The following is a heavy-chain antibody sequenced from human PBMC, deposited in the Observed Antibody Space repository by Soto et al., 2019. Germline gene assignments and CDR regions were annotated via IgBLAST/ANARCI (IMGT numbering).Heavy chain of an antibody. CDR2: IYYSGST. Sequence: TSETLSLTCTVSGGSISSYYWSWIRQPPGKGLEWIGYIYYSGSTNYNPSLKSRVTISVDTSKNQFSLKLSSVTAADTAVYYCAREEGGGYYYDSSGALIAGPGGYGMSVWGQGTTVTVSS. CDR3: AREEGGGYYYDSSGALIAGPGGYGMSV. CDR1: GGSISSYY. V-gene: IGHV4-59*01. J-gene: IGHJ6*02. D-gene: IGHD3-22*01.